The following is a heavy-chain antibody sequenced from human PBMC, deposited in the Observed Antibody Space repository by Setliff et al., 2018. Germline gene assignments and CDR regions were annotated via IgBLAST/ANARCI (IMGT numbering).Heavy chain of an antibody. CDR1: GGTFSDYY. D-gene: IGHD6-6*01. CDR3: ARGRNIAARLLDS. V-gene: IGHV4-34*01. CDR2: INHRGIA. Sequence: PSETLSLTCAAYGGTFSDYYWTWIRQPPGNGLEWIGEINHRGIANYSPSLKSRLTISVDTSKDQFSLKLISMSAADTAVYYCARGRNIAARLLDSWGQGTLVTVSS. J-gene: IGHJ4*02.